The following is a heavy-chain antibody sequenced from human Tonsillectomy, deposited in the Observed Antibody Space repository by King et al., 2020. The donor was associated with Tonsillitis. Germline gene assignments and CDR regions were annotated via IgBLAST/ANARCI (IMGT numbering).Heavy chain of an antibody. V-gene: IGHV3-23*04. Sequence: VQLVESGGGLVQPGGSLRLSCAASGSTFSSYAMSGVRQAPGKGLEWGATNSRRGGRIYSADSVKGRVTIYRDNSKNTLYLHMNSLRGEDTAVYYCAKVADSSLCDYWGQGTLVTVSS. CDR2: NSRRGGRI. D-gene: IGHD6-13*01. CDR1: GSTFSSYA. CDR3: AKVADSSLCDY. J-gene: IGHJ4*02.